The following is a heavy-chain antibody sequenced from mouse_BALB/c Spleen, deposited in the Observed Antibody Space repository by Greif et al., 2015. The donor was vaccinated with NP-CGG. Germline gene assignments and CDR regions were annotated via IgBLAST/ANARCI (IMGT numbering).Heavy chain of an antibody. D-gene: IGHD2-12*01. Sequence: QVQLQQSGAELMKPGASVKISCKATGYTFSSYWIEWVKQRPGHGLEWIGEILPGSGSTNYNEKFKGKATFTADTSSNTAYMQLSSLTSEDSAVYYCARYDELAYFDYWGQGTTLTVSS. J-gene: IGHJ2*01. CDR1: GYTFSSYW. CDR2: ILPGSGST. CDR3: ARYDELAYFDY. V-gene: IGHV1-9*01.